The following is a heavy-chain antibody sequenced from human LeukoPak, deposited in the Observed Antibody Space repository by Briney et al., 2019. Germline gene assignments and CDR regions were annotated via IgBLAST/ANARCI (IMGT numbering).Heavy chain of an antibody. V-gene: IGHV4-34*01. D-gene: IGHD2-2*01. Sequence: SETLSLTCAVYGGSFSGYYWSWIRQPPGKGLEWIGEINHSGSTNYNPSLKSRVTISVDTSKNQFSLKLSSVTAADTAAYYCARGMVVVPAATNWFDPWGQGTLVTVSS. CDR2: INHSGST. J-gene: IGHJ5*02. CDR1: GGSFSGYY. CDR3: ARGMVVVPAATNWFDP.